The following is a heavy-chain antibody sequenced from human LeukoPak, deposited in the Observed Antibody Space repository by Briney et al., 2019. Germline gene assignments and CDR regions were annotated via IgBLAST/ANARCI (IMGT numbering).Heavy chain of an antibody. J-gene: IGHJ4*02. CDR1: GFTFSSYS. CDR2: ISRII. D-gene: IGHD3-22*01. V-gene: IGHV3-48*01. Sequence: GGSLRLSCAASGFTFSSYSMNWVRQAPGKGLEWVSYISRIISYADSVKGRFTISRDSAKNSLYLQMNSLRPEDTAVYYCARDSDYAFDHWGQGTLVTVSS. CDR3: ARDSDYAFDH.